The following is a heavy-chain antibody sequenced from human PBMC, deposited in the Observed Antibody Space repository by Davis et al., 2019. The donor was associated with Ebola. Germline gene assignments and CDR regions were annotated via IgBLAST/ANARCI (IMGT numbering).Heavy chain of an antibody. Sequence: PSETLSLTCTVSGGSISTSFYWGWIRQPPGKGLEWIGSIFHSGNTYYNPSLKSRVTISVDTSKNQFSLKLSSVTAADTAVYYCASSPSGSYPDYWGQGTLVTVSS. CDR2: IFHSGNT. J-gene: IGHJ4*02. V-gene: IGHV4-39*07. CDR1: GGSISTSFY. D-gene: IGHD1-26*01. CDR3: ASSPSGSYPDY.